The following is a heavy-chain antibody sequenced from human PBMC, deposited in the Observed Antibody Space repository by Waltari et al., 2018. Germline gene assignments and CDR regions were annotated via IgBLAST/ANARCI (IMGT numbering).Heavy chain of an antibody. CDR1: GFSLGDHC. CDR2: TNKVGGQ. CDR3: ASDPTLFGIRQNYFDS. J-gene: IGHJ4*02. Sequence: ESQLVESGGTLVRPGGSLRLSCAVSGFSLGDHCMSGVRQAPGTGLGRVREKGGEGGDDTNKVGGQAYVDPRKGRFTSSRATAKNSLYLLLNALGADDSGVYFCASDPTLFGIRQNYFDSWGQGTQVTVSS. D-gene: IGHD3-3*01. V-gene: IGHV3-7*04.